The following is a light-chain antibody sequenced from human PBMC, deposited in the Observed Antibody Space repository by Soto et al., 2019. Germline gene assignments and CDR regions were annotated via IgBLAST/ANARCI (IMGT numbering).Light chain of an antibody. Sequence: DIQMTQSPSSLSASVGDRVTITCRASQSISSYLNWYQQKAGTAPKLLIYAASSLQSGVPSRFSGSGSGTDFTLTISSLQPEYFATYYCQQSYSTPWTFGQGTKVEIK. CDR2: AAS. V-gene: IGKV1-39*01. J-gene: IGKJ1*01. CDR1: QSISSY. CDR3: QQSYSTPWT.